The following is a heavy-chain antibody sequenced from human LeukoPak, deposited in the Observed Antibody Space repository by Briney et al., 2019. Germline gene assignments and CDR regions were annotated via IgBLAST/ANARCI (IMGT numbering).Heavy chain of an antibody. CDR3: ARGDTAMVLDY. CDR1: GFIFSSYA. V-gene: IGHV3-30-3*01. Sequence: PGGSLRLSCAASGFIFSSYAMHWVRQAPGKGLEWVAVISYDGSNKYYADSVKGRFTISRDNSENTLYLQMNSLRAEDTAVYYCARGDTAMVLDYWGQGTLVTVSS. J-gene: IGHJ4*02. CDR2: ISYDGSNK. D-gene: IGHD5-18*01.